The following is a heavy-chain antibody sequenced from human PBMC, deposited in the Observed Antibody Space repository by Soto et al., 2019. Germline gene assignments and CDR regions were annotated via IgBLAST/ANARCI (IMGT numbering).Heavy chain of an antibody. CDR1: GFTFSSYA. V-gene: IGHV3-23*01. Sequence: HPGGSLGLSCAASGFTFSSYAMSWVRQAPGKGLEWVSAISGSGGSTYYADSVKGRFTISRDNSKNTLYLQMNSLRAEDTAVYYCAKGALWYSPTYYYYGMDVWGQGTTVTVSS. CDR3: AKGALWYSPTYYYYGMDV. D-gene: IGHD6-13*01. CDR2: ISGSGGST. J-gene: IGHJ6*02.